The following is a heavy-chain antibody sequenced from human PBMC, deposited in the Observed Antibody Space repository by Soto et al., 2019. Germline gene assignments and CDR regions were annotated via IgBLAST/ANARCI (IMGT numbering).Heavy chain of an antibody. D-gene: IGHD2-2*01. Sequence: EVQLLQSGGGLVQPGGSRRFPFQASGLPFSSFALSWVRQAPGRGLEGVSAISGSGGSTKYADSVKGRFTISRDNSKNMLSLQMSSQRAEDTAVYYCAKDPPMPPQPYWGQGSLVTVSS. CDR2: ISGSGGST. CDR3: AKDPPMPPQPY. CDR1: GLPFSSFA. V-gene: IGHV3-23*01. J-gene: IGHJ4*02.